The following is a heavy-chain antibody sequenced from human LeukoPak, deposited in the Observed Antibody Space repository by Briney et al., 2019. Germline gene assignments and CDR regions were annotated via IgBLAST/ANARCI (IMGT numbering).Heavy chain of an antibody. Sequence: GASVKVSCKASGYTFTSYDINWVRQATGQGLEWMGWMSPNSGNTGYAQKFQGRVTMTRNTSISTAYMELSSLRSEDTAVCYCARGPFYDSSGYYPGNDYWGQGTLVTVSS. J-gene: IGHJ4*02. CDR3: ARGPFYDSSGYYPGNDY. D-gene: IGHD3-22*01. CDR1: GYTFTSYD. V-gene: IGHV1-8*01. CDR2: MSPNSGNT.